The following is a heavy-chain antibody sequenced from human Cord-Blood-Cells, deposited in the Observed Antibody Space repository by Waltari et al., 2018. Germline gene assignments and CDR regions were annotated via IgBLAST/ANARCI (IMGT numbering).Heavy chain of an antibody. D-gene: IGHD7-27*01. V-gene: IGHV3-74*01. J-gene: IGHJ3*02. Sequence: EVQLVESGGGLVQPGGSLRLSCAASGFTFSSYWMHWVRQAPGKGRVGVSRINSDGSSTSYEDSVKGRFTISRDNAKNTLYLQMNRLRAEDTAVYYCARDRVWGSGGDSFDIWGQGTMVTVSS. CDR3: ARDRVWGSGGDSFDI. CDR1: GFTFSSYW. CDR2: INSDGSST.